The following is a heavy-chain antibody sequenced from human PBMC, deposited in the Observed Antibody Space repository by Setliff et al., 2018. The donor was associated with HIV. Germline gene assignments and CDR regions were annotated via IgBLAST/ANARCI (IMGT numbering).Heavy chain of an antibody. J-gene: IGHJ6*03. CDR1: GYTFTGYY. CDR3: ARDLSASGSERSRQAVYSYYDYIDV. D-gene: IGHD3-10*01. V-gene: IGHV1-2*02. Sequence: ASVKVSCKASGYTFTGYYVHWVRQAPGQGLEWMGWINPNNGGTNYAQKFQGRVTMSRDTSISTAYMELNRLRSKDTAVYYCARDLSASGSERSRQAVYSYYDYIDVWGKGTTVTVSS. CDR2: INPNNGGT.